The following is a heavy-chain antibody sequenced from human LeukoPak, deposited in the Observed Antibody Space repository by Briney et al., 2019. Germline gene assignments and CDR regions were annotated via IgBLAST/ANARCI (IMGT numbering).Heavy chain of an antibody. CDR2: ISGSGGYT. Sequence: GGSPRLSCSASGFTFSTYAMSWVRQAPGKGLEWVSAISGSGGYTYYADSVKGRFTISRDNSKNTLYLQMNSLRAEDTAVYYCAKGGGTYCSSTSCLLPIFDYWGQGTLVTVSS. CDR1: GFTFSTYA. D-gene: IGHD2-2*01. J-gene: IGHJ4*02. CDR3: AKGGGTYCSSTSCLLPIFDY. V-gene: IGHV3-23*01.